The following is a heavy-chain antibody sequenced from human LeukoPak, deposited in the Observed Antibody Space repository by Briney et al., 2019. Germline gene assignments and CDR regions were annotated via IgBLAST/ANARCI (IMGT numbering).Heavy chain of an antibody. CDR3: ARGGTAVIAPYAFDI. D-gene: IGHD4-23*01. Sequence: SETLSLTCTVSGGSISSYYWSWIRQPPGKGLEWIGYIYYSGSINYNPSLKSRVTISVDTSKNQFSLKLSSLTAADTAVYYCARGGTAVIAPYAFDIWGQGTMVTVSS. J-gene: IGHJ3*02. CDR1: GGSISSYY. CDR2: IYYSGSI. V-gene: IGHV4-59*01.